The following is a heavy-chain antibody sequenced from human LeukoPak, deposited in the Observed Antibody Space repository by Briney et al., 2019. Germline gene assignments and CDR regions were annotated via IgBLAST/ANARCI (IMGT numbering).Heavy chain of an antibody. Sequence: SETLSLTCTVSSDSISSGSYYWSWIRQPAGKALEWIGRIYTSGNTNYKPSLKSRLTISLDTSKNQFSLNLSSVTAADTAQYYCARARSGAFDIWGQGALVTVSS. V-gene: IGHV4-61*02. CDR3: ARARSGAFDI. D-gene: IGHD3-10*01. CDR2: IYTSGNT. J-gene: IGHJ3*02. CDR1: SDSISSGSYY.